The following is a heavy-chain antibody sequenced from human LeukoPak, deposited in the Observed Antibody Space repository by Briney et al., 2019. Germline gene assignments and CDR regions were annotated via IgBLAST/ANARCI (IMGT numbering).Heavy chain of an antibody. D-gene: IGHD6-19*01. Sequence: SQTLSLTCVVSGYSVSSQNGAWNWIRQSPSRGLEWLGRTYYRSKWYNDYAESMEGRMTISQDTSKNQYSLHLNSVTPDDTAVYYCARDFGTTGWHTFDYWGQGTLVTVSS. J-gene: IGHJ4*02. CDR1: GYSVSSQNGA. V-gene: IGHV6-1*01. CDR2: TYYRSKWYN. CDR3: ARDFGTTGWHTFDY.